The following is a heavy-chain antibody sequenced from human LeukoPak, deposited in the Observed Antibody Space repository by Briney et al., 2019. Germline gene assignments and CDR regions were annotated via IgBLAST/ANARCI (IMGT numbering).Heavy chain of an antibody. CDR1: GGSLSSYN. J-gene: IGHJ4*02. D-gene: IGHD6-19*01. CDR2: IYYCGRT. CDR3: ARYEAVAGNFDY. Sequence: PSETLSLTCTVSGGSLSSYNWSWIWLPPGKGREWVGHIYYCGRTKYNPSITSRVTISVDTSMNTFSLKLSSVTAADTAVYYCARYEAVAGNFDYWGQGTLVTVSS. V-gene: IGHV4-59*08.